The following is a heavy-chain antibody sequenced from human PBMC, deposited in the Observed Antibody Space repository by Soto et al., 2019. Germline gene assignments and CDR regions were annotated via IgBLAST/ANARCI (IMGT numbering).Heavy chain of an antibody. Sequence: ASVKVSCKASGRTFSSYAISWVRQAPGQGLEWMGWISAYNGNTNYAQKFQGRVTMTEDTSTNTAHMELSSLRSEDTAVYYCASDSGYDSLFDYWGQGTLVTVSS. CDR1: GRTFSSYA. J-gene: IGHJ4*02. CDR3: ASDSGYDSLFDY. CDR2: ISAYNGNT. D-gene: IGHD5-12*01. V-gene: IGHV1-18*01.